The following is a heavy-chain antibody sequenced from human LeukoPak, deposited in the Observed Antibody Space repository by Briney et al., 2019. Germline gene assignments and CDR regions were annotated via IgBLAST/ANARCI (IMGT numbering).Heavy chain of an antibody. J-gene: IGHJ4*02. CDR3: TTETNYYDSSGYYYNCDY. CDR1: GFTFCNAW. Sequence: GGSLRHSRAASGFTFCNAWISWVRQAPGKGLEWVGRIKSKTDGGTTDYAAPVKGRFTISRDESKNTLYLQMNSLKTEDTAVYYCTTETNYYDSSGYYYNCDYWGGRPGVSVSS. CDR2: IKSKTDGGTT. D-gene: IGHD3-22*01. V-gene: IGHV3-15*01.